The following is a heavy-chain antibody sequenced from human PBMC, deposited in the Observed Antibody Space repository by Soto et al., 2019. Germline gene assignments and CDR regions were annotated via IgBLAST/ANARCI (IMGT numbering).Heavy chain of an antibody. V-gene: IGHV3-9*01. CDR1: GFTFDDYA. CDR3: AMSNSNDLYYHFES. D-gene: IGHD3-22*01. J-gene: IGHJ4*02. CDR2: INWNSDTI. Sequence: ESGGGLVQPGGSLRLSCAASGFTFDDYAMHWVRQAPEKGLEWVSGINWNSDTIGYADSVKGRFTVSRDNAKGSLLLQMSSLRAEDTAVYFCAMSNSNDLYYHFESWGQGTPVTVSS.